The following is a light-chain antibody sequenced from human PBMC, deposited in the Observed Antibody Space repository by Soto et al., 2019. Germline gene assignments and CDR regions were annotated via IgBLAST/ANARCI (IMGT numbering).Light chain of an antibody. J-gene: IGLJ1*01. V-gene: IGLV1-44*01. CDR2: NNN. CDR1: SSNIGTNA. Sequence: SVLPQPPSASRTPGQRVTLSCSGGSSNIGTNAVNWYQQLPGTAPKLLIYNNNQRPSGVPDRFSGSKSGTSASLAISGLQSEDEADYYCAAWDESLNGYVFGTGTKVTVL. CDR3: AAWDESLNGYV.